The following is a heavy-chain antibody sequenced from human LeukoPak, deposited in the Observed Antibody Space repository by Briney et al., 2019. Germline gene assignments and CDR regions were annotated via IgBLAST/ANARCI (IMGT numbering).Heavy chain of an antibody. CDR1: GGSISSYY. Sequence: SETLSLTRTVSGGSISSYYWSWIRQPAGKGLEWIGRIYTSGSTNYNPSLKSRVTMSVDTSKNQFSLKLSSVTAADTAVYYCAREIAAAGYFDYWGQGTLVTVSS. CDR3: AREIAAAGYFDY. D-gene: IGHD6-13*01. J-gene: IGHJ4*02. CDR2: IYTSGST. V-gene: IGHV4-4*07.